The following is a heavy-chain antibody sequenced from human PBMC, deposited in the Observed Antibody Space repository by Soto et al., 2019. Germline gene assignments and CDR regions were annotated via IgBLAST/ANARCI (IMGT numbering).Heavy chain of an antibody. CDR1: GFTFSNYG. D-gene: IGHD2-21*02. Sequence: GESRKISCAASGFTFSNYGMSWVRQAPGKGLEWVSAISGGGDITYYIGSVKGRFTISKDNSKNTLYLQMNSLRAEDTAVYYCAKEDNAGMVVTTFDYWGQGALVTVSS. V-gene: IGHV3-23*01. CDR2: ISGGGDIT. J-gene: IGHJ4*02. CDR3: AKEDNAGMVVTTFDY.